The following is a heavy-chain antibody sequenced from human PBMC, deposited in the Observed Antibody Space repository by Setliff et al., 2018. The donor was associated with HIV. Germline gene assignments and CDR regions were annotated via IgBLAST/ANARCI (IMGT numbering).Heavy chain of an antibody. CDR2: VYSSGST. CDR1: GVSTTSSSYY. Sequence: SETLSLTCTVSGVSTTSSSYYWGWIRQPPGKGLDWIGYVYSSGSTYYNPSLKSRLTISVDTSKNHFSLRLTSVTAADSAVYYCGRTMTYYYLCMDVWGNGTTVTVSS. CDR3: GRTMTYYYLCMDV. V-gene: IGHV4-39*02. J-gene: IGHJ6*03.